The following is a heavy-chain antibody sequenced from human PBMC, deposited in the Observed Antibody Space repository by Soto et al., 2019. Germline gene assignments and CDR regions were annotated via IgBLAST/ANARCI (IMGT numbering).Heavy chain of an antibody. D-gene: IGHD6-13*01. J-gene: IGHJ5*02. CDR3: AREENSSSWDLNWFDP. CDR2: IYTSGST. V-gene: IGHV4-4*07. CDR1: GGSISSYY. Sequence: PSETLSLTCTVSGGSISSYYWSWIRQPAGKGLEWIGRIYTSGSTNYNPSLKSRVTMSVDTSKNQFSMKLSSVTAADTAVYYCAREENSSSWDLNWFDPWGQATLVTVSS.